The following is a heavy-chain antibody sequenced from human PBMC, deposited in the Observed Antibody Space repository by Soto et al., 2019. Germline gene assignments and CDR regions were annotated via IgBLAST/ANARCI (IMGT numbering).Heavy chain of an antibody. V-gene: IGHV4-38-2*01. CDR3: ARVRTVGMSGSTGDS. Sequence: PSETLSLTCDVSGYAISSGFYWAWIRQPPGKRLEWIGNIYHTGTTYYNPSLKSRVTMSVDTSKNQFSLRLSSVTAADTAVFYCARVRTVGMSGSTGDSWGPGTLVTVFS. CDR2: IYHTGTT. CDR1: GYAISSGFY. J-gene: IGHJ4*02. D-gene: IGHD3-10*01.